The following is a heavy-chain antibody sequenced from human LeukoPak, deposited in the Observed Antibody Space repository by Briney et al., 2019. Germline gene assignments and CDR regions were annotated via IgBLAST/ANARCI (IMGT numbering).Heavy chain of an antibody. J-gene: IGHJ3*02. CDR1: GGTFSSYA. Sequence: GASVKVSCKASGGTFSSYAMSWVRQAPGQGLEWMGGIIPIFGTANYAQKFQGRVTITADESTSTAYMELSSLRSEDTAVYYCASAVCSGGSCYSGAFDIWGQGTMVTVSS. CDR2: IIPIFGTA. D-gene: IGHD2-15*01. CDR3: ASAVCSGGSCYSGAFDI. V-gene: IGHV1-69*13.